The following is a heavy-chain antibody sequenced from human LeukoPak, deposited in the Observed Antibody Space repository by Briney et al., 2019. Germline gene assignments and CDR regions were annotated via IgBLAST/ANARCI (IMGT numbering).Heavy chain of an antibody. CDR3: AREFLELLWFGELLNWFGP. J-gene: IGHJ5*02. CDR2: IKQDGSEK. CDR1: GFTFSSYW. V-gene: IGHV3-7*01. D-gene: IGHD3-10*01. Sequence: GGSLRLSCAASGFTFSSYWMSWVRQAPGKGLEWVANIKQDGSEKYYVDSVKGRFTISRDNAKNSLYLQMNSLRAEDTAVYYCAREFLELLWFGELLNWFGPWGQGTLVTVSS.